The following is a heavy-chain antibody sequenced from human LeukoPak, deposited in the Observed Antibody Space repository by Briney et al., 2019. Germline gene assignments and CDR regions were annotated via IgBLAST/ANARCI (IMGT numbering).Heavy chain of an antibody. J-gene: IGHJ6*03. CDR1: GYTFTSYG. CDR3: ARGPMYYYDSSGSYYYYYMDV. V-gene: IGHV1-18*01. CDR2: ISAYNGNT. D-gene: IGHD3-22*01. Sequence: GASVKVSCKASGYTFTSYGISWVRQAPGQGLEWMGWISAYNGNTNYAQKLQGRVTMTTDTSTSTVYMELSSLRSEDTAVYYCARGPMYYYDSSGSYYYYYMDVWGKGTTVTISS.